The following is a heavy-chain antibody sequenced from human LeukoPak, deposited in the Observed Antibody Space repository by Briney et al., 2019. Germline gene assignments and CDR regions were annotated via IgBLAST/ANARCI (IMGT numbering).Heavy chain of an antibody. CDR1: GGTFSSYA. J-gene: IGHJ3*02. V-gene: IGHV1-18*01. D-gene: IGHD2-15*01. CDR3: ARDQRFQVVVVAARDDAFDI. CDR2: ISAYNGNT. Sequence: ASVKVSCKASGGTFSSYAISWVRQAPGQGLEWMGWISAYNGNTNYAQKLQGRVTMTTDTSTSTAYMELRSLRSDDTAVYYCARDQRFQVVVVAARDDAFDIWGQGTMVTVSS.